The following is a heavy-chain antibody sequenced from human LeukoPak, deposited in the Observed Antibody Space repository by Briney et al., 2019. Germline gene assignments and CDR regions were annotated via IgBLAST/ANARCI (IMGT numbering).Heavy chain of an antibody. CDR3: AKDSSGSYYSGGFDY. V-gene: IGHV3-30*18. CDR2: ISHDGSDK. CDR1: GFTFFSSYG. J-gene: IGHJ4*02. D-gene: IGHD3-10*01. Sequence: GGSLRLSCAASGFTFFSSYGMHCVRQAPGKGLEWVAVISHDGSDKYYVDSVKGRFTISRDNSKNTLYLQMNTLRTEDTAVYYCAKDSSGSYYSGGFDYWGQGALVTVSS.